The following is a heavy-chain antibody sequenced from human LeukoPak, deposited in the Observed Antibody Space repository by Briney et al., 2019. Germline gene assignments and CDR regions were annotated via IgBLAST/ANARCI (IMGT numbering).Heavy chain of an antibody. Sequence: ASVKVSCKASGYTFTGYYLHWVRQAPGQGLEWMGWINPNSGDTHYAQKFQGRVTMTRDMSISTAYMELSRLRSDDTAFYYCAREAVCSSASCEIDYWGQGTLVTVSS. CDR3: AREAVCSSASCEIDY. J-gene: IGHJ4*02. V-gene: IGHV1-2*02. CDR1: GYTFTGYY. CDR2: INPNSGDT. D-gene: IGHD2-2*01.